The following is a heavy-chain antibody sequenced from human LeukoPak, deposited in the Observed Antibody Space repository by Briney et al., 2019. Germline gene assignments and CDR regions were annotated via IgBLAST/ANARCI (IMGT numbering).Heavy chain of an antibody. CDR2: IYYSGST. J-gene: IGHJ5*02. V-gene: IGHV4-39*07. CDR3: ARDQAPMDAEVNLVVVAAHWFDP. CDR1: GGSISSSSYY. Sequence: SGTLSLTCTVSGGSISSSSYYWGWIRQPPGKGLEWIGSIYYSGSTYYNPSLKSRVTISVDTSKNQFSLKLSSVTAADTAVYYCARDQAPMDAEVNLVVVAAHWFDPWGQGTLVTVSS. D-gene: IGHD2-15*01.